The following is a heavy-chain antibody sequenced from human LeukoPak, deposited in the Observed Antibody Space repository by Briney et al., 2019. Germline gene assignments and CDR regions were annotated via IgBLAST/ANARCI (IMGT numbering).Heavy chain of an antibody. CDR2: ISSSGSTL. J-gene: IGHJ6*04. D-gene: IGHD3-10*02. V-gene: IGHV3-48*04. CDR3: AELGITMIGGV. CDR1: GFTFSNAW. Sequence: GGSLRLSFAASGFTFSNAWMNWVRQAPGKGLEWVSYISSSGSTLYYADSVKGRFTISRDNAKNSLYLQKNSLRAQDTAVYYCAELGITMIGGVWGKGTTVTISS.